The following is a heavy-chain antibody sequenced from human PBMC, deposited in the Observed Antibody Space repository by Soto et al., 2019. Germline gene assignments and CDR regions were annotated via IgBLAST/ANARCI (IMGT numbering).Heavy chain of an antibody. J-gene: IGHJ6*01. V-gene: IGHV3-30*03. CDR3: ARVLDRTISGYYYYGMEV. CDR1: GFTFIKYV. CDR2: ISPNVGNK. Sequence: SLILSCLGSGFTFIKYVIHLFRHSPVRGLEWLSVISPNVGNKYYLGSVKGRFAFSRENSKGSLSLQMNILRVEDTATYYFARVLDRTISGYYYYGMEVWGQGNTVSVSS. D-gene: IGHD3-22*01.